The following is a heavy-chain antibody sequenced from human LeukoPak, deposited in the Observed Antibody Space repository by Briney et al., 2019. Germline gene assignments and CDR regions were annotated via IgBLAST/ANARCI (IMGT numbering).Heavy chain of an antibody. J-gene: IGHJ4*02. V-gene: IGHV3-74*01. CDR2: INSDGTST. CDR3: ARGRYFYDY. D-gene: IGHD3-9*01. Sequence: PGGSLSLSCAASGFTFRDFWMHWVRQAPGKGLVWVSRINSDGTSTIYADSVKGRLTISRDNAKNTLYLQMNSLRAEDTAVYYCARGRYFYDYWGQGTLVTVSS. CDR1: GFTFRDFW.